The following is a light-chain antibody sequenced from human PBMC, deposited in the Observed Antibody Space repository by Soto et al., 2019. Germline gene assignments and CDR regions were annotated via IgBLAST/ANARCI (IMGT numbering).Light chain of an antibody. CDR2: DAS. CDR1: QSIRRW. J-gene: IGKJ1*01. Sequence: DIQMTQSPSMLSASVGDRVTIACRASQSIRRWLAWYQQKPGKAPKLLIFDASTLESGVPSRFSGRGTETQFTLTINSLQPDDFATYYCQQYNSYSPATFAQGTKVEI. CDR3: QQYNSYSPAT. V-gene: IGKV1-5*01.